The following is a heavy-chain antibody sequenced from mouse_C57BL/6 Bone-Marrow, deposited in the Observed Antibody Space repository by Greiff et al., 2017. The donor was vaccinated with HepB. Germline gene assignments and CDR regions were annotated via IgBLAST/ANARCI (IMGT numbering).Heavy chain of an antibody. CDR3: ARRGSSYVGFAY. J-gene: IGHJ3*01. CDR2: ISTYYGDA. Sequence: QVHVKQSGPELVRPGVSVKISCKGSGYTFTDYAMHWVKQRHAKSLEWIGVISTYYGDASYNQKFKDKATMTVDKSSSTAYMELARLTSEDSAVYYCARRGSSYVGFAYWGQGTLVTVSA. CDR1: GYTFTDYA. V-gene: IGHV1-67*01. D-gene: IGHD1-1*01.